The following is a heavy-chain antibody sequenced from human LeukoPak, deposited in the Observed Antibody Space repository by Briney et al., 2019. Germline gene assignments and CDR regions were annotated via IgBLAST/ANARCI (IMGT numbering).Heavy chain of an antibody. Sequence: SETLSLTCTVSGGSISSYYWSWIRQPPGKGLEWIGEINHSGSTNYNPSLKSRVTISVDTSKNQFSLKLSSVTAADTAVYYCARGGVDYYDSSGPFDYWGQGTLVTVSS. CDR3: ARGGVDYYDSSGPFDY. J-gene: IGHJ4*02. V-gene: IGHV4-34*01. D-gene: IGHD3-22*01. CDR1: GGSISSYY. CDR2: INHSGST.